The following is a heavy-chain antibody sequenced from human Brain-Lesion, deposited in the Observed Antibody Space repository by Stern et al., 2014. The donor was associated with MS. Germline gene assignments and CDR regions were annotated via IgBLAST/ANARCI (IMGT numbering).Heavy chain of an antibody. Sequence: VQLVESEPEVKKPGSSVQVSCKASGGTFGTYPITWLRQAPRQGLEWMGRIIPIFGSPNYAQKFQGRVTITADRSTTTVYMKLSSLKSDDAAVYYCAKDGPALVTNWFDPWGRGTLVTVSS. V-gene: IGHV1-69*06. J-gene: IGHJ5*02. D-gene: IGHD5-18*01. CDR1: GGTFGTYP. CDR3: AKDGPALVTNWFDP. CDR2: IIPIFGSP.